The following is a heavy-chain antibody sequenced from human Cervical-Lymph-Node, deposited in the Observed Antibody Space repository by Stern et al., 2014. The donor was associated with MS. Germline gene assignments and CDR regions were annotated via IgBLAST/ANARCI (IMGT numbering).Heavy chain of an antibody. CDR2: MSAYNGNT. CDR3: AISCSPHDHYSVDV. V-gene: IGHV1-18*04. D-gene: IGHD1-1*01. CDR1: GSTFTSHT. J-gene: IGHJ6*02. Sequence: QVQLVQSGAEVRKPGASVKVSCKASGSTFTSHTFTWVRQAPGQGPEWVGGMSAYNGNTNYAQRRKGRVSLTTDTSSRTASMELRSLRSDDSAVYFWAISCSPHDHYSVDVWGQGTTVTVSS.